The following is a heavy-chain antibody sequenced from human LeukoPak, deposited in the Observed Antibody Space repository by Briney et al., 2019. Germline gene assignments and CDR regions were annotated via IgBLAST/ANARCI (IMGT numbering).Heavy chain of an antibody. D-gene: IGHD3-9*01. CDR3: ARQEAIYDILSLIDY. V-gene: IGHV4-39*01. Sequence: SETLSLTCTVSGGSISSSSYYWGWIRQPPGEGLEWIGSIYYSGSTYYNPSLKSRVTISVDTSKNQFSLKLSSVTAADTAVYYCARQEAIYDILSLIDYWGQGTLVTVSS. CDR1: GGSISSSSYY. J-gene: IGHJ4*02. CDR2: IYYSGST.